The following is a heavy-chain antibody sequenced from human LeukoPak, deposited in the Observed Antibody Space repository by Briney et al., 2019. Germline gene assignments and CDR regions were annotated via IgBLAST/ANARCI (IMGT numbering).Heavy chain of an antibody. Sequence: SETLSLTCTVSGGSLRNYYWGWIRQPPGKGLEWIGYIYYSGSTYYNPSLKSRVTMSVDTSKNQFSLKLSSVTAVDTAVYYCATLQHWGQGTLVTVSS. V-gene: IGHV4-59*04. CDR3: ATLQH. CDR1: GGSLRNYY. J-gene: IGHJ1*01. CDR2: IYYSGST.